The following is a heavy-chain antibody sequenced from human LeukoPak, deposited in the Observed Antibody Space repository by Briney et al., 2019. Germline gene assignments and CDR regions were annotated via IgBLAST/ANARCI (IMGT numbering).Heavy chain of an antibody. CDR1: GDSISKGNYY. D-gene: IGHD6-6*01. Sequence: SETLSLTCTVSGDSISKGNYYWGWIRQPPGKDLECIGTIYYSGRTNYNPSLKSRVTISVDTSKNQFSLKLSSVTAADTAVYYCARGGEPLWYSSSSRWFDPWGQGTLVTVSS. CDR2: IYYSGRT. J-gene: IGHJ5*02. CDR3: ARGGEPLWYSSSSRWFDP. V-gene: IGHV4-39*07.